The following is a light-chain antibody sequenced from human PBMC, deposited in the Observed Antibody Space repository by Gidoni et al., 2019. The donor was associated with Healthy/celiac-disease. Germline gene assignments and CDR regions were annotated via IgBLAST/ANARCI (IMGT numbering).Light chain of an antibody. J-gene: IGKJ3*01. V-gene: IGKV1-27*01. CDR3: QKYNSAPIFT. CDR1: QGISNY. Sequence: DIQMTQSPSSLSASVGDRVTITCRASQGISNYLAWYQQKPGKVPKLLIYAASTLQSGVPSRFSGSGSGTDFTLTISSLQPEDGATYYCQKYNSAPIFTFGPGTKVDIK. CDR2: AAS.